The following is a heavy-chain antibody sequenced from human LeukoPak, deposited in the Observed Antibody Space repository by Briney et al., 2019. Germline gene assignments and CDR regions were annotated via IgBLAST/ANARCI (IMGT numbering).Heavy chain of an antibody. D-gene: IGHD6-13*01. CDR3: ARSPGTANYFDY. V-gene: IGHV4-59*08. J-gene: IGHJ4*02. CDR2: IYYSGST. CDR1: GGSISNYY. Sequence: SETLSLTCTVSGGSISNYYWSWIRQPPGKGLEWVGYIYYSGSTNYNPSLRSRVTMSVDTSKNQFSLKLSSVTAADTAVYYCARSPGTANYFDYWGQGTLVTVSS.